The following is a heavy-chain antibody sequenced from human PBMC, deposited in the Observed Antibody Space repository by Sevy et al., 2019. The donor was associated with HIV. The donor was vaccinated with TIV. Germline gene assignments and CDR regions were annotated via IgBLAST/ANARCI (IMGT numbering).Heavy chain of an antibody. Sequence: SETLSLTCAVSGYSISSGFYWGWIRQPPGKGLEWIVLMHHSGSTYYNSSLQSRVTISVDTSKNQFSLELTSVTAADTAVYYCARLGIAVAGYFDYWGQGTLVTVSS. CDR1: GYSISSGFY. V-gene: IGHV4-38-2*01. CDR3: ARLGIAVAGYFDY. CDR2: MHHSGST. J-gene: IGHJ4*02. D-gene: IGHD6-19*01.